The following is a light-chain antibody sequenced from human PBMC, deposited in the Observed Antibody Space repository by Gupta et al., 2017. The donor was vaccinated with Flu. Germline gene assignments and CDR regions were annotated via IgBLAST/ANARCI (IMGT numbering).Light chain of an antibody. V-gene: IGLV3-25*02. Sequence: SSELTQPPSVSVSPGHTASITCSGDALSTQYAYWYQQKAGQAPILVLFKDIERPSGIPERISGSSSETTVTLTITAVQEEDEADYFCQSLGSSDSWVFGAGTRLTVL. J-gene: IGLJ3*02. CDR3: QSLGSSDSWV. CDR1: ALSTQY. CDR2: KDI.